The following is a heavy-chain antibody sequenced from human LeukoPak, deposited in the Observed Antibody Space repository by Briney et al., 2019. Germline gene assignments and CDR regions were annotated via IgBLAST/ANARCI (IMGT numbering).Heavy chain of an antibody. V-gene: IGHV4-59*12. Sequence: SETLSLTCTVSGGSISSYYWSWIRQPPGKGLEWIGYIYYSGSANYNPSLKSRVTISVDTSKNQFSLKLSSVTAADTAVYYCARDLPTTTVTTGYYYYYMDVWGKGTTVTVSS. J-gene: IGHJ6*03. CDR2: IYYSGSA. CDR1: GGSISSYY. D-gene: IGHD4-11*01. CDR3: ARDLPTTTVTTGYYYYYMDV.